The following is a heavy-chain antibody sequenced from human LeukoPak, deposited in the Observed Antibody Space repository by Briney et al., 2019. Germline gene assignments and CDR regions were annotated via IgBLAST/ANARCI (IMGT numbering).Heavy chain of an antibody. CDR2: INHSGGT. D-gene: IGHD2-15*01. CDR3: ARGTLLSRLYYFDY. Sequence: KPSETLSLTCAVYGGSSSGYYWSWIRQPPGKGLEWVGEINHSGGTKYNPAPKSRGSISVDTSKTHFSLKLRSVTAADTDVSYCARGTLLSRLYYFDYWGQGTLVTVSS. V-gene: IGHV4-34*01. J-gene: IGHJ4*02. CDR1: GGSSSGYY.